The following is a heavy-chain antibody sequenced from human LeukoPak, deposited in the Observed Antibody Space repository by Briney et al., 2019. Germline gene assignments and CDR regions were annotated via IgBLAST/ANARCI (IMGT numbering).Heavy chain of an antibody. CDR3: ARGGIAVAGTRENYYYYYMDV. CDR2: IKRDGSEK. J-gene: IGHJ6*03. D-gene: IGHD6-19*01. V-gene: IGHV3-7*01. CDR1: GFTFSSYW. Sequence: GGSLRLSCAASGFTFSSYWMSWVRQAPGKGLEWVANIKRDGSEKYYVDSVKGRFTISRDNAKNSLYLQMNSLRAEDTAVYYCARGGIAVAGTRENYYYYYMDVWGKGTTVTVSS.